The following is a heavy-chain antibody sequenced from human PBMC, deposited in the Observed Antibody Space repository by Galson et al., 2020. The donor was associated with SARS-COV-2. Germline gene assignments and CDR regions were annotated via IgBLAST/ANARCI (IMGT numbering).Heavy chain of an antibody. D-gene: IGHD5-18*01. V-gene: IGHV4-30-2*01. CDR2: IYHSGAT. J-gene: IGHJ2*01. CDR1: GGSISSGGYS. CDR3: ARRYTYGLSPYWYFDL. Sequence: SETLSLTCAVSGGSISSGGYSLTWIRQPPGKGLEWIGYIYHSGATYYNPSLKSRLTISVDRSKNQLSLELSSVTAADTAVYYCARRYTYGLSPYWYFDLWGRGTLVTVSS.